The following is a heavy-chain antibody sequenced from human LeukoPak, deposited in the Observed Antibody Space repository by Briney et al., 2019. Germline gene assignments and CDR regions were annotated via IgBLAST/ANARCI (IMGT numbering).Heavy chain of an antibody. D-gene: IGHD2-15*01. CDR1: GFTFSSYV. CDR2: IYYSGST. CDR3: ARHIGYCSGGSCYEPHYYYGMDV. J-gene: IGHJ6*02. V-gene: IGHV4-39*01. Sequence: PGGSLRLSCAASGFTFSSYVMNWIRQPPGKGLEWIGSIYYSGSTYYNPSLKSRVTISVDTSKNQFSLKLSSVTAADTAVYYCARHIGYCSGGSCYEPHYYYGMDVWGQGTTVTVSS.